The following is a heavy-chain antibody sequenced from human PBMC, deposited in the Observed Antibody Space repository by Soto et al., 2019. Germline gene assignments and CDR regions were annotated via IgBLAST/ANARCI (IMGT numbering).Heavy chain of an antibody. Sequence: SETLSLTCTVSGGSISSGDYYWSWIRQPPGKGLEWIGYIYYSGSTYYNPSLKSRVTISVDTSKNQFSLKLSSVTAADTAVYYCARLPREGAPYYYYGMDVWGQGTTVTVSS. CDR3: ARLPREGAPYYYYGMDV. V-gene: IGHV4-30-4*01. J-gene: IGHJ6*02. CDR1: GGSISSGDYY. D-gene: IGHD3-16*01. CDR2: IYYSGST.